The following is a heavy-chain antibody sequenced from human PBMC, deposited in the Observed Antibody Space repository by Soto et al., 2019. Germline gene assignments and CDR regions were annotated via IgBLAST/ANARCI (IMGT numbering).Heavy chain of an antibody. J-gene: IGHJ6*02. CDR1: GGSFSGYY. Sequence: PSETLSLTCAVYGGSFSGYYCSWIRQPPGKGLEWIGEINHSGSTNYNPSLNSRVTLTGDTSKNQFSLKLSSVPAADTAVYYCARFQGLRGSRIYYYYYGMDVWGQGTTVTVSS. D-gene: IGHD3-10*01. V-gene: IGHV4-34*01. CDR2: INHSGST. CDR3: ARFQGLRGSRIYYYYYGMDV.